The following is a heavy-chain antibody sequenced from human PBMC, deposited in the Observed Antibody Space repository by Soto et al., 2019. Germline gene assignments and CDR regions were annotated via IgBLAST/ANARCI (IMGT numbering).Heavy chain of an antibody. V-gene: IGHV4-31*03. D-gene: IGHD5-18*01. J-gene: IGHJ4*02. CDR2: ISHSGST. Sequence: SETLALTCTVSGGSISSAADYWSWIRQHPGKGLEWIGYISHSGSTYYNPSLKSRVIISVDTSKNQFSLSLTSVTAADTAVYYCAREYTYGSNFFDCWGQGALVTVSS. CDR3: AREYTYGSNFFDC. CDR1: GGSISSAADY.